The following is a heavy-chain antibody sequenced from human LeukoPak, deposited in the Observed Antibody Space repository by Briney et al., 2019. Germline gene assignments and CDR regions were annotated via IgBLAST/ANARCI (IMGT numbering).Heavy chain of an antibody. V-gene: IGHV3-30-3*01. CDR2: ISYDGSNK. CDR1: GFTFSSHA. J-gene: IGHJ4*02. D-gene: IGHD1-26*01. CDR3: AKDWGQRGVGASLGH. Sequence: PGGSLRLSCAASGFTFSSHAMVWVRQAPCKGLEWVSFISYDGSNKVHADSVMGRFTISRDNSKNAVDLQLNSLRDEDTTVYYCAKDWGQRGVGASLGHWGQGTLVIVSS.